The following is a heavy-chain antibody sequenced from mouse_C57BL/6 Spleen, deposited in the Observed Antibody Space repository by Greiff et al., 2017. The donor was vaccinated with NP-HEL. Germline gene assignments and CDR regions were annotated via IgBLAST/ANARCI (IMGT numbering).Heavy chain of an antibody. CDR2: INPSSGYT. Sequence: VMLVESGAELARPGASVKMSCKASGYTFTSYTMHWVKQRPGQGLEWIGYINPSSGYTKYNLKFKDKATLTADKSSSTAYMQLSSLTSEDSAVYSCARGGAYWGQGTLVTVSA. V-gene: IGHV1-4*01. J-gene: IGHJ3*01. CDR1: GYTFTSYT. CDR3: ARGGAY.